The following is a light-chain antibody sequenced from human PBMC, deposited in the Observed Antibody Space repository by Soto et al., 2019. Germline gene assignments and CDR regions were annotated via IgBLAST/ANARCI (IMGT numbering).Light chain of an antibody. Sequence: EIVLTQSPVTLSLSPGERATLSCRASQSVRTYLAWYQVKPGQAPRLLIYDASRRADGVPARFSGRGSGTDFTLTISSLEPEDFALYYCQQRNTWPPFTFGQGTRLEI. V-gene: IGKV3-11*01. CDR3: QQRNTWPPFT. CDR2: DAS. J-gene: IGKJ5*01. CDR1: QSVRTY.